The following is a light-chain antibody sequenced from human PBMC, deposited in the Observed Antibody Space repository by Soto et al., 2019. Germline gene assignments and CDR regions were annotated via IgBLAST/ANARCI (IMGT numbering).Light chain of an antibody. V-gene: IGLV2-23*02. CDR1: SIYVGSYNL. CDR3: CSYAGSSSS. Sequence: QSVLTQPASVSGSPGQSITISCTGNSIYVGSYNLVSWYQQHPGKAPKLMIYEVSKRPSGFSNRFSGSKSGNTASLTISGLQAEDEADYYCCSYAGSSSSFGTGTKVTVL. J-gene: IGLJ1*01. CDR2: EVS.